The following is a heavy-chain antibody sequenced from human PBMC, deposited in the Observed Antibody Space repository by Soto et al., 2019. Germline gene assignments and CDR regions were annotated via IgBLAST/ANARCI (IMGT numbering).Heavy chain of an antibody. CDR1: GGPFGSSA. J-gene: IGHJ3*01. CDR3: ARLRRDWGDAFDL. CDR2: IIPVFDKA. Sequence: QVQLVQSGADVKKPGSSVKVSCKTSGGPFGSSAISWVRQAPAQGLERMGEIIPVFDKANYAQNFQGRLTITADEATGAVFMQLSSLRSEDTAVYFCARLRRDWGDAFDLWGLGTFVTVSS. V-gene: IGHV1-69*01. D-gene: IGHD3-16*01.